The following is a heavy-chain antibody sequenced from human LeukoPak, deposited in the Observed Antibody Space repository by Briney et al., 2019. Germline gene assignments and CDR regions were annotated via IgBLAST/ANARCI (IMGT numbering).Heavy chain of an antibody. CDR1: GYSISSGYY. Sequence: SETLSLTCAVSGYSISSGYYWGWIRQPPGKGLEWIGSIYHSGSTYYNPSLKSRVTISVDTSKNQFSLKLSSVTAAGTAVYYCARARGYRSGGSCYPTVWGKGTTVTVSS. D-gene: IGHD2-15*01. CDR2: IYHSGST. V-gene: IGHV4-38-2*01. J-gene: IGHJ6*04. CDR3: ARARGYRSGGSCYPTV.